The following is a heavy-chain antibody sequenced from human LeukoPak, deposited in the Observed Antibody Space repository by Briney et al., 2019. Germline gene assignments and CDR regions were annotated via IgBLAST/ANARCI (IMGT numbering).Heavy chain of an antibody. V-gene: IGHV4-4*07. CDR1: GGSISPYY. D-gene: IGHD3-9*01. CDR3: ARGPRSADWYSIDY. CDR2: IYNNENT. Sequence: SETLSLTCTVSGGSISPYYWSWIRQPAGKGLEWIGRIYNNENTNYNASLKSRVTISVDTSKNQFSLRLSSVTAADTAVYYCARGPRSADWYSIDYWGQGTLVTVSS. J-gene: IGHJ4*02.